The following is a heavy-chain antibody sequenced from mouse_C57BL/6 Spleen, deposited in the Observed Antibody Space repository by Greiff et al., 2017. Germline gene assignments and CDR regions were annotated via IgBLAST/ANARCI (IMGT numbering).Heavy chain of an antibody. D-gene: IGHD2-3*01. J-gene: IGHJ2*01. CDR1: GYAFSSYW. V-gene: IGHV1-80*01. Sequence: QVQLQQSGAELVKPGASVKISCKASGYAFSSYWMNWVKQRPGKGLEWIGQIYPGDGDTNYNGKFKGKATLTADKSSSTAYMQLSSLTSEDSAVYFCARCVGYDGYHFDYWGQGTTLTVSS. CDR3: ARCVGYDGYHFDY. CDR2: IYPGDGDT.